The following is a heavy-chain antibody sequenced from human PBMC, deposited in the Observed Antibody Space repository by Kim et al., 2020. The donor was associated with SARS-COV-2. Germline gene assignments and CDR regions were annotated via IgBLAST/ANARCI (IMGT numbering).Heavy chain of an antibody. V-gene: IGHV3-53*01. CDR1: GFTVSSNY. Sequence: GGSLRLSCAASGFTVSSNYMSWVRQAPGKGLEWVSVIYSGGSTYYADSVKGRFTISRDNSKNTLYLQMNSLRAEDTAVYYCARDGYCSSTSCYHAFDIWGQGTMVTVSS. CDR3: ARDGYCSSTSCYHAFDI. J-gene: IGHJ3*02. D-gene: IGHD2-2*03. CDR2: IYSGGST.